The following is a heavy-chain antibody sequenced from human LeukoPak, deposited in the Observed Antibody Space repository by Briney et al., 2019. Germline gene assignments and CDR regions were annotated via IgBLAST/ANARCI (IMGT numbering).Heavy chain of an antibody. Sequence: GGSLRLSCEASEFIFSNYATSWVRQAPGEGLEWVSVIYGDGSTFYADSVKGRFTISRDISKNTVYLQMNSLRAEDTAVYYCARDHRIGGSWGQGTLVTVSS. D-gene: IGHD3-16*01. V-gene: IGHV3-53*01. CDR2: IYGDGST. CDR1: EFIFSNYA. J-gene: IGHJ4*02. CDR3: ARDHRIGGS.